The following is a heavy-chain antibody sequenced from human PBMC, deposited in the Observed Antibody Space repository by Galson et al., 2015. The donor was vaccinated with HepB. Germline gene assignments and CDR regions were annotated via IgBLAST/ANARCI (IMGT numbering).Heavy chain of an antibody. V-gene: IGHV4-34*01. D-gene: IGHD5-12*01. CDR1: GGSFSGYY. CDR3: ARGSGYSFGNAFDI. J-gene: IGHJ3*02. Sequence: SETLSLTCAVYGGSFSGYYWSWIRQPPGKGLEWIGEINHSGSTNYNPSLKSRVTISVDTSKNQFSLKLSSVTAADTAVYYCARGSGYSFGNAFDIWGQGTMVTVSS. CDR2: INHSGST.